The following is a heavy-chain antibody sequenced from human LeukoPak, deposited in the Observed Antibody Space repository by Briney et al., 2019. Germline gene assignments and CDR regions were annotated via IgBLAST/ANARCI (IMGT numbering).Heavy chain of an antibody. CDR1: GGSIRSGGFY. Sequence: PSETLSLTCTVSGGSIRSGGFYWSWIRQHPGKGLEWIGYIHYSGTTYYNSSLKSRLAISVDTSKNQFSLKLSSVTAADTAVYFCAREDDSSGYPTTLFDSWGQGTLVTVSS. CDR2: IHYSGTT. D-gene: IGHD3-22*01. CDR3: AREDDSSGYPTTLFDS. J-gene: IGHJ4*02. V-gene: IGHV4-31*03.